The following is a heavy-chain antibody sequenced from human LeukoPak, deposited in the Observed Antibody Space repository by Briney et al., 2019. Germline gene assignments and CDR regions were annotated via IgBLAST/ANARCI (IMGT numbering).Heavy chain of an antibody. J-gene: IGHJ4*02. CDR2: TYYKSKWSS. D-gene: IGHD2/OR15-2a*01. CDR1: GDSVSSNSAV. Sequence: SRTLSRTCAISGDSVSSNSAVWNWIRQSPSRGLEWLGRTYYKSKWSSDFAISVKSRITINPDASKNQFSLHLNSVTPEDTAVYYCARGNIALDYWGQGTLVTVSS. CDR3: ARGNIALDY. V-gene: IGHV6-1*01.